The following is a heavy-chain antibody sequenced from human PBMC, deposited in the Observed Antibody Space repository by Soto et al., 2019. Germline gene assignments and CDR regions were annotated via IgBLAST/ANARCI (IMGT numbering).Heavy chain of an antibody. D-gene: IGHD6-13*01. CDR2: ISYDESNK. CDR3: ARVRGSSWYEGAFDI. Sequence: QVQLVESGGGVVQPGRSLRLSCAASGFTFSNYPMHWVRQAPGKGLEWVAFISYDESNKYYADSVKGRFTISRDNSKNTLYLQMNSLRAEDTAVYYCARVRGSSWYEGAFDIWGQGTMVTVSS. V-gene: IGHV3-30-3*01. J-gene: IGHJ3*02. CDR1: GFTFSNYP.